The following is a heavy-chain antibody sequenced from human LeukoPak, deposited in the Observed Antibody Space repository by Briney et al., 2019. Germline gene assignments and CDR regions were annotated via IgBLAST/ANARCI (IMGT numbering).Heavy chain of an antibody. Sequence: PSETLSLTCTVSGGSVSSDSFYWNWIRQPPGKGLEWIGHIYYSGSTYYNPSLKSRVTISVDTSKNQFSLKLSSVTAADTAVYYCARARQDIVVVVAATAYYFDYWGQGTLVTVSS. D-gene: IGHD2-15*01. J-gene: IGHJ4*02. CDR2: IYYSGST. CDR1: GGSVSSDSFY. V-gene: IGHV4-30-4*08. CDR3: ARARQDIVVVVAATAYYFDY.